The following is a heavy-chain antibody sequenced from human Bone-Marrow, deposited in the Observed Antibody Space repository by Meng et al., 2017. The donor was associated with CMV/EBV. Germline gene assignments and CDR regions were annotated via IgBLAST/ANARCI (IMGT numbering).Heavy chain of an antibody. Sequence: GESLKISCAASGFTFNTYSMHWVRQAPGKGLEWVAFIRYDGSNKYYADSVKGRFTISRDNSKNTLYLQMNSLRAEDTAVYYCAKEGASSSSRGYYYYGMDVWGQGTTVTVSS. D-gene: IGHD6-6*01. CDR2: IRYDGSNK. V-gene: IGHV3-30*02. CDR3: AKEGASSSSRGYYYYGMDV. J-gene: IGHJ6*02. CDR1: GFTFNTYS.